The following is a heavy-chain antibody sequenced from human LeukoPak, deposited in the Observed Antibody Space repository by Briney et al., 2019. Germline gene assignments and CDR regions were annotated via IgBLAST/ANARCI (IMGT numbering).Heavy chain of an antibody. D-gene: IGHD5-12*01. Sequence: GGSLRLSCAASGFTFSILDMSWVRQAPGKGLEWVSAISGNGGRTYYADSVKGRFTISRDNSKNTLYLQMNSLRAEDTAVYYCAKVGGYDYDYWGQGTLVTVSS. J-gene: IGHJ4*02. CDR1: GFTFSILD. V-gene: IGHV3-23*01. CDR2: ISGNGGRT. CDR3: AKVGGYDYDY.